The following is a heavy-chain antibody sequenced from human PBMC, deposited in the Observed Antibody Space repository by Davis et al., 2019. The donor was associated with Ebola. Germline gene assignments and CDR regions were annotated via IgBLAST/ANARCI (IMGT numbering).Heavy chain of an antibody. CDR1: GYTFTSYA. D-gene: IGHD6-13*01. Sequence: AASVKVSCTASGYTFTSYAIHWVRQAPGQRLEWMGWINAGNGNTKYSQKFQGRVTITRDTSASTAYMELSSLRSEDTAVYYCAGSSTWYHSAEYWGQGTLVTVSS. CDR2: INAGNGNT. V-gene: IGHV1-3*01. J-gene: IGHJ4*02. CDR3: AGSSTWYHSAEY.